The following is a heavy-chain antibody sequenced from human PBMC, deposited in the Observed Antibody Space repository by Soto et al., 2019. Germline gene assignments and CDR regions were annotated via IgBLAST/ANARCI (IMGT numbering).Heavy chain of an antibody. V-gene: IGHV1-2*04. D-gene: IGHD6-19*01. Sequence: ASVKVSCKASGYTFTGYYMHWVRQAPGQGLEWMGWINPNSGGTNYAQKFQGWVTMTRDTSISTAYMELSRLRSDDTAVYYCARGAYSSGWYGFKGYYYYGMDVWGQGTTVTVSS. CDR3: ARGAYSSGWYGFKGYYYYGMDV. J-gene: IGHJ6*02. CDR1: GYTFTGYY. CDR2: INPNSGGT.